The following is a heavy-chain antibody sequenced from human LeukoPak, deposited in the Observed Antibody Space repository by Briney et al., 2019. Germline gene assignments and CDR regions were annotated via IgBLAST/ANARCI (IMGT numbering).Heavy chain of an antibody. CDR2: INWNGGTT. Sequence: RSGGSLRLSGAASVFTFADYGMSWVRQAPGKGLEWVSGINWNGGTTGYADSVKGRFTIFRDNAKNSLYLQMNSLRAEYTALYYWRIDLCAGFPLYWGQGTLVTVSS. D-gene: IGHD2-15*01. V-gene: IGHV3-20*04. CDR1: VFTFADYG. J-gene: IGHJ4*02. CDR3: RIDLCAGFPLY.